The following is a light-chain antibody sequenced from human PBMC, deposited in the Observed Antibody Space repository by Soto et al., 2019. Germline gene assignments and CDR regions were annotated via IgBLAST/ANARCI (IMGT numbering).Light chain of an antibody. CDR3: QQRRNWPPLT. V-gene: IGKV3-11*01. J-gene: IGKJ4*01. CDR2: DAS. CDR1: QSVNNY. Sequence: EIVLTQSPATLSLSPGERATLSCSASQSVNNYLAWYQQKPGQAPRLLIFDASIRATGIPARFSGSGSGTDFTLTISSLEPEDFAVYYCQQRRNWPPLTFGGGTKVEIK.